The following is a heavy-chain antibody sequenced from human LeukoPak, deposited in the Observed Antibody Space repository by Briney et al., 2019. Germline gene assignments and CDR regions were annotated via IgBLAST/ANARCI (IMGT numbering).Heavy chain of an antibody. J-gene: IGHJ5*02. Sequence: SETLSLTCTVSGGSISSYYWSWIRQPPGKGLEWIGEINHSGSTNYNPSLKSRVTISVDTSKNQFSLKLSSVTAADTAVYYCARGLDYYDSSGYYLKYNWFDPWGQGTLVTVSS. CDR2: INHSGST. D-gene: IGHD3-22*01. V-gene: IGHV4-34*01. CDR1: GGSISSYY. CDR3: ARGLDYYDSSGYYLKYNWFDP.